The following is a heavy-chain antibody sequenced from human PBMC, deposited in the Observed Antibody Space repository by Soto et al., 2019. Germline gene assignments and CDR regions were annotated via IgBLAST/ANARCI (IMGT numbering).Heavy chain of an antibody. CDR1: GFTFSSYG. J-gene: IGHJ4*02. Sequence: GGSLRLSCAASGFTFSSYGMHWVRQAPGKGQEWVAIISYDGSQKYYGDSVKGRFTISRDNSMNTLFLQMNSLRAEDTAVYYCAKDRVESGLGEVDYWGQGTLVPVSS. CDR3: AKDRVESGLGEVDY. D-gene: IGHD3-16*01. V-gene: IGHV3-30*18. CDR2: ISYDGSQK.